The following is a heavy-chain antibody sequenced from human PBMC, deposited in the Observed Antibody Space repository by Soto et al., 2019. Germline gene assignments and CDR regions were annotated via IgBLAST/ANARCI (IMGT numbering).Heavy chain of an antibody. CDR3: ARGYDFWSGYYYPYGMDV. V-gene: IGHV3-30-3*01. D-gene: IGHD3-3*01. J-gene: IGHJ6*02. CDR2: ISHDGSNK. CDR1: GSTFSNYI. Sequence: GGSLRLSCAASGSTFSNYIMHWVRQAPGKGLEWVAIISHDGSNKNYADSVKGRFTISRDNSKNTLYLQMNSLRAEDTAVYYCARGYDFWSGYYYPYGMDVWGQGTTVTVSS.